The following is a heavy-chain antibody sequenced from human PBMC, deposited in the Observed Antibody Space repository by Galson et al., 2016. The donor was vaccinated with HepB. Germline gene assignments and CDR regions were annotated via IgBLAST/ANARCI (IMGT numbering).Heavy chain of an antibody. J-gene: IGHJ6*02. CDR3: ARERRGRRCSSGSYFNGYYGLDV. V-gene: IGHV3-11*01. CDR2: IISSDRPI. D-gene: IGHD3-10*01. CDR1: GFTFSDYY. Sequence: SLRLSCAASGFTFSDYYMNWIRQAPGKGLQWVAYIISSDRPIFYADSVKGRFTISRDNAKNSLYLEMNSLRAEDTAVYYCARERRGRRCSSGSYFNGYYGLDVWGQGNPGHRLL.